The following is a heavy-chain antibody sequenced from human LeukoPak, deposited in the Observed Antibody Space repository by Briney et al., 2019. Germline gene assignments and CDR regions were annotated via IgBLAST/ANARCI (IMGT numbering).Heavy chain of an antibody. CDR1: GGTFSSYA. CDR2: IIPIFGTA. V-gene: IGHV1-69*05. J-gene: IGHJ3*02. D-gene: IGHD2-2*01. Sequence: ASVKASCKASGGTFSSYAISWVRQAPGQGLEWMGGIIPIFGTANYAQKFQGRVTITTDESTSTAYMELSSLRSEDTAVYYCARKGIPGVPAAIPRNDAFDIWGQGTMVTVSS. CDR3: ARKGIPGVPAAIPRNDAFDI.